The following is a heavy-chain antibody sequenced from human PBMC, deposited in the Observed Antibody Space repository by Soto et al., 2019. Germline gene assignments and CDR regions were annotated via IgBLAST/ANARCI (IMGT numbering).Heavy chain of an antibody. D-gene: IGHD2-2*01. CDR2: ISGSGGST. J-gene: IGHJ3*02. Sequence: GGSLRLSCAASGFTFSSYAMSWVRQAPGKGLEWVSAISGSGGSTYYADSVKGRFTISRDNSKNTLYLQMNSLRAEDTAVYYXXXXLGVVXGWGRINNAFDIWGQGTMVTVSS. CDR1: GFTFSSYA. CDR3: XXXLGVVXGWGRINNAFDI. V-gene: IGHV3-23*01.